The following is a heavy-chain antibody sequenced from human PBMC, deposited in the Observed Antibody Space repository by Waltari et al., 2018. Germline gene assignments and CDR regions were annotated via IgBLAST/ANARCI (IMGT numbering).Heavy chain of an antibody. CDR1: GFPLRSFG. CDR3: AKNDYGYSSSWAE. Sequence: QVQLVASGGGVVTHGGSLGLPCAASGFPLRSFGMPWVRQAPGKGLEWVAVISYDGSNKYYADSVKGRFTISRDNSKNTLYLQMNSLRAEDTAVYYCAKNDYGYSSSWAEWGQGTLVTVSS. CDR2: ISYDGSNK. V-gene: IGHV3-30*18. J-gene: IGHJ4*02. D-gene: IGHD6-13*01.